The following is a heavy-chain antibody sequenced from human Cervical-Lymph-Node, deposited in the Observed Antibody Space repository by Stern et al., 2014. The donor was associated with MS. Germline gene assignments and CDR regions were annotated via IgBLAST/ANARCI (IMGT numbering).Heavy chain of an antibody. CDR1: GFTFRSYA. D-gene: IGHD4-17*01. J-gene: IGHJ4*02. Sequence: EVQLVQPGGGLVQPGGTLRLSCAASGFTFRSYAMSWVRQAPGTGLEWVSAISGSGGSTSSADSVTVRFTTSRANSKNPPHLQLNSLRAEDTAGYYWAKATVTSVSDYWGQGTLVTVSS. V-gene: IGHV3-23*04. CDR3: AKATVTSVSDY. CDR2: ISGSGGST.